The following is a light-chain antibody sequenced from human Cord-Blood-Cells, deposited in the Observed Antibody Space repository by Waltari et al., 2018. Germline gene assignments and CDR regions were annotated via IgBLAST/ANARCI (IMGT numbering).Light chain of an antibody. V-gene: IGKV1-39*01. CDR3: QQSYSTPYT. CDR1: QSISSY. CDR2: AAS. J-gene: IGKJ2*01. Sequence: DIQMTQSPSSLSASVGDRVTITCRARQSISSYLIWYPQKPGKDPNLLIYAASSLQSGVPSRFSGSGSETDFTLTISILQPEDFATYYCQQSYSTPYTFGQGTKLEIK.